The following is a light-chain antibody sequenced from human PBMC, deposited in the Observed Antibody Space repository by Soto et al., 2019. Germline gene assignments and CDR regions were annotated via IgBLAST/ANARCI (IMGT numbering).Light chain of an antibody. CDR3: QHYNSYSEA. CDR1: QSFSGY. Sequence: QMTQSPASVSASPGDRVTITCRASQSFSGYLAWYQQKPGGAPKLLIYKASTLKSGVPSRFSGSGSGTEFTLTISSLQPDDFATYYCQHYNSYSEAFGQRTKVDVK. J-gene: IGKJ1*01. V-gene: IGKV1-5*03. CDR2: KAS.